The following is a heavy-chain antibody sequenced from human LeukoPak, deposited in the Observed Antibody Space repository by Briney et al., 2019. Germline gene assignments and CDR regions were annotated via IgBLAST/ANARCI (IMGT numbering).Heavy chain of an antibody. D-gene: IGHD3-22*01. Sequence: SETLSLTCTVSGGSINNYYWSWIRQPAGKGLEWIGRIYSSGITNYNPSLKSRVTMSVDTSKNQFSLKLRSVTAADTAVYYCAKAVFPDIYDSSGYYPTEFDYWGQGTLVTVSS. CDR1: GGSINNYY. V-gene: IGHV4-4*07. CDR3: AKAVFPDIYDSSGYYPTEFDY. CDR2: IYSSGIT. J-gene: IGHJ4*02.